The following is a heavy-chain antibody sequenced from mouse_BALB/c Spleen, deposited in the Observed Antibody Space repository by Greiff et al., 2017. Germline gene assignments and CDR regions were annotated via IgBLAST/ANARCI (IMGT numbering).Heavy chain of an antibody. J-gene: IGHJ2*01. Sequence: EVKLMESGGGLVQPGGSRKLSCAASGFTFSSFGMHWVRQAPEKGLEWVAYISSGSSTIYYADTVKGRFTISRDNPKNTLFLQMTSLRSEDTAMYYCARETTGYFDYWGQGTTLTVSS. V-gene: IGHV5-17*02. CDR3: ARETTGYFDY. D-gene: IGHD2-12*01. CDR2: ISSGSSTI. CDR1: GFTFSSFG.